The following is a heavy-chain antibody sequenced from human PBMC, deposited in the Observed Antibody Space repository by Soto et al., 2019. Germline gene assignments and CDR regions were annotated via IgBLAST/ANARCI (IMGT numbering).Heavy chain of an antibody. CDR1: GYTFTSYA. J-gene: IGHJ4*02. V-gene: IGHV1-3*01. CDR2: IDAGNGNT. Sequence: ASVKVSCKASGYTFTSYAMHWVRQAPGQRLEWMGWIDAGNGNTKYSQKFQGRVTITRDTSASTAYMELSSLRSEDTTVYYCARDYYYDSSGYYGYWGQGTLVTVSS. CDR3: ARDYYYDSSGYYGY. D-gene: IGHD3-22*01.